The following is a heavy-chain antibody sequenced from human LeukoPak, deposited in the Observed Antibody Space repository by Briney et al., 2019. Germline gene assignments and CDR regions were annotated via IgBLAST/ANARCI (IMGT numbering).Heavy chain of an antibody. J-gene: IGHJ4*02. V-gene: IGHV3-23*01. CDR2: ISGSGGST. Sequence: GGSLRLSCEASGFTFSSYAMSWVRQAPGQGLEWVSAISGSGGSTYYADSVKGRFTISRDNSKNTLYLQMNSLRAEDTAVYYCAKAGGAGIFDYWGQGTLVTVSS. CDR1: GFTFSSYA. D-gene: IGHD1-26*01. CDR3: AKAGGAGIFDY.